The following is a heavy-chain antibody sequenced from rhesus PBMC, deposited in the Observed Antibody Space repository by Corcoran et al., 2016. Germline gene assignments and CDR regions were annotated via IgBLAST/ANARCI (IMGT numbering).Heavy chain of an antibody. CDR1: GFTFDDYA. CDR3: TREIAAGAFDY. J-gene: IGHJ4*01. CDR2: ISWNSGTR. Sequence: EVQLVESGGALAQPGGSLRLSCAASGFTFDDYAMSWVRQAPGKGLEWVSRISWNSGTRDYADSVKGRFTISRDNAKNSLFLQMDRLRAEDTAMYYCTREIAAGAFDYWGQGVLVTVAS. V-gene: IGHV3-134*01. D-gene: IGHD6-13*01.